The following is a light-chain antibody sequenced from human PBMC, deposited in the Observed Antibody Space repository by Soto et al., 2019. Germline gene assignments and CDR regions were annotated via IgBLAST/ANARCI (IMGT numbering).Light chain of an antibody. V-gene: IGLV2-14*01. CDR2: EVS. CDR1: SSDVGTYNS. Sequence: QSALTQPASVSGSPGQSITISCTGTSSDVGTYNSVSWYQHHPGKAPKLMIYEVSNRPSGVSNRFSGSKSGNTASLTISGLQAEDEADYYCRSYTSSSTLVFGTGTKLTVL. J-gene: IGLJ1*01. CDR3: RSYTSSSTLV.